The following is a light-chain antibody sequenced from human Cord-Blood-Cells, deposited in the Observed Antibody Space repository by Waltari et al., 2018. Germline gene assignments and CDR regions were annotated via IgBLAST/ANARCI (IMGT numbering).Light chain of an antibody. Sequence: DIQMTQSPSYLSASVGDRVTITCRASQGISNYLAWYQQKPGKVPKLLIYAASTLQSRVPSRFSGSGSGTDFTLTISSLQPEDVATYYCQKYNSAPPFTFGPGTKVDIK. J-gene: IGKJ3*01. CDR3: QKYNSAPPFT. V-gene: IGKV1-27*01. CDR1: QGISNY. CDR2: AAS.